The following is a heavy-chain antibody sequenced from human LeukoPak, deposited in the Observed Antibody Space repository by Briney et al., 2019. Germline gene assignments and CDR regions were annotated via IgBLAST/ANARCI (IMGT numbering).Heavy chain of an antibody. Sequence: GASVKVSCKASGYTFTSYYMHWVRQAPGQGLEWMGIINPSGSSTSYAQKFQGRVTMTRDTSTSTVYMELSSLRSEDTAVYYCARDRVVGGYSSSWSLGDYWGQGTLVIVSS. V-gene: IGHV1-46*01. CDR1: GYTFTSYY. J-gene: IGHJ4*02. D-gene: IGHD6-13*01. CDR2: INPSGSST. CDR3: ARDRVVGGYSSSWSLGDY.